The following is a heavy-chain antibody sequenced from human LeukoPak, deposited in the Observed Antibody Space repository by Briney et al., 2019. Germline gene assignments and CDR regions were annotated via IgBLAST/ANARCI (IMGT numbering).Heavy chain of an antibody. V-gene: IGHV5-51*01. Sequence: GESLKISCKGSGYSFTNYWIAWVRQMPGKGLEWLGIIYPGDSDTTYSPSFQGQVTISADKSISTAYLQWSSLKASDTAMYYCARHGGSSKRANCSGGSCYWFDPWGQGTLVTVSS. J-gene: IGHJ5*02. CDR3: ARHGGSSKRANCSGGSCYWFDP. D-gene: IGHD2-15*01. CDR2: IYPGDSDT. CDR1: GYSFTNYW.